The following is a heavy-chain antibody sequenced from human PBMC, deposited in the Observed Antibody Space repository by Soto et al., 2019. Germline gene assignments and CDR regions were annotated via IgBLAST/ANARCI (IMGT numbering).Heavy chain of an antibody. V-gene: IGHV4-59*01. CDR3: AREGRDSSPYSGYDLAPFDY. CDR1: GGSISSYY. CDR2: IYYSGST. Sequence: LSLTCTVSGGSISSYYWSWIRQPPGKGLEWIGYIYYSGSTNYNPSLKSRVTISVDTSKNQFSLKLSSVTAADTAVYYCAREGRDSSPYSGYDLAPFDYWGQGTLVTVSS. D-gene: IGHD5-12*01. J-gene: IGHJ4*02.